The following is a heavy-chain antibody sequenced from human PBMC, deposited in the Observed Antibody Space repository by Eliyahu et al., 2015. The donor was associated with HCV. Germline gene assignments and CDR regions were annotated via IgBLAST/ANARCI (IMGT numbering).Heavy chain of an antibody. CDR3: ASGGGGIAVAGTGGWFDP. V-gene: IGHV4-59*01. CDR2: IHYSGST. D-gene: IGHD6-19*01. J-gene: IGHJ5*02. Sequence: QVQLQESGPGLVKSSXTLSLTCTVSGGSITTSSWXWIRXPPGKGLEWIGYIHYSGSTNYNPXLKSRVTMSVDTSKNQFSLKLSSVTAADTAVYYCASGGGGIAVAGTGGWFDPWGQGTLVTVSS. CDR1: GGSITTSS.